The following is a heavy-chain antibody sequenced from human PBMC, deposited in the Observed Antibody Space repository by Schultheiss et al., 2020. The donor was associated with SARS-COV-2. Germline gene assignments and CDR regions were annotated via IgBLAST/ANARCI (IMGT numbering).Heavy chain of an antibody. CDR1: GFIFNNYP. V-gene: IGHV3-48*01. J-gene: IGHJ4*02. D-gene: IGHD1-26*01. Sequence: GGSLRLSCAASGFIFNNYPMHWVRLAPGKGLEWVSYISSSGSVIYDADSVKGRFTISRDISTNTLYLQMNSLRPEDTAVYYCARDPIRGSPDYFDYWGQGTLVTVSS. CDR3: ARDPIRGSPDYFDY. CDR2: ISSSGSVI.